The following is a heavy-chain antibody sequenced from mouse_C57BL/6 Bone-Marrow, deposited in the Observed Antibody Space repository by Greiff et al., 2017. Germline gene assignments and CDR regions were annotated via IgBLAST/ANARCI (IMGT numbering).Heavy chain of an antibody. CDR2: ISDGGSYT. Sequence: EVQLVESGGGLVKPGGSLKLSCAASGFTFSSYAMSWVRQTPEKRLEWVATISDGGSYTYYPDNVKGRFTISRDNAKNNLYLQMSHLKSEDTAMYYCARCIPFAYWGQGTLVTVSA. CDR3: ARCIPFAY. CDR1: GFTFSSYA. V-gene: IGHV5-4*01. J-gene: IGHJ3*01.